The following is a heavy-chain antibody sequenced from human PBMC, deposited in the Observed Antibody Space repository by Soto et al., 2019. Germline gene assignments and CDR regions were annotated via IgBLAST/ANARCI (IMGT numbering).Heavy chain of an antibody. D-gene: IGHD2-15*01. Sequence: QVQLQQWGAGLLKPSETLSLTCAVYGGSFSGYYWSWIRQPPGKGLEWIAEINHSGSTNYNPSLKGRVTISVDTSKNQFSLKLRSVTAADTAVYYCARVRYCSGGSCYKDCGYWGQGTLVTVSS. CDR3: ARVRYCSGGSCYKDCGY. J-gene: IGHJ4*02. CDR1: GGSFSGYY. V-gene: IGHV4-34*01. CDR2: INHSGST.